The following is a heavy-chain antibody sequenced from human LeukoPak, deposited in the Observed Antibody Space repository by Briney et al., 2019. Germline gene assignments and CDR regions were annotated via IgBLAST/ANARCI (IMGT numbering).Heavy chain of an antibody. J-gene: IGHJ4*02. Sequence: GGSLRLSCAASGFTFRSSTMHWVRQAPGKGVEWVAVTSYDGRNYYYSHSPNGLFTISSHNSKNTLYLQMNSLRPEDTAVYYCARDGLAYCCGDCRQDGDYWGQGTLVTVSS. CDR2: TSYDGRNY. CDR3: ARDGLAYCCGDCRQDGDY. CDR1: GFTFRSST. V-gene: IGHV3-30*14. D-gene: IGHD2-21*02.